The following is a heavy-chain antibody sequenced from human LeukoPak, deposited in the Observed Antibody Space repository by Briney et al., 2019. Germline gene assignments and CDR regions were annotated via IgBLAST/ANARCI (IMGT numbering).Heavy chain of an antibody. D-gene: IGHD3-16*01. CDR3: ARDGALDC. CDR2: INPNSGDT. J-gene: IGHJ4*02. Sequence: GASVKVSCKASGYTFTGYYMHWVRQAPGQGLEWMGWINPNSGDTNSAQKFQGRVSMTRDTSISTTYLELSRLRSDDTAVYYCARDGALDCWGQGTLVTVSS. V-gene: IGHV1-2*02. CDR1: GYTFTGYY.